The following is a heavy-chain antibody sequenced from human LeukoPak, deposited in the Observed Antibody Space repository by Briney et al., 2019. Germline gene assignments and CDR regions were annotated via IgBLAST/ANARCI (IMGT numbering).Heavy chain of an antibody. V-gene: IGHV1-2*02. J-gene: IGHJ4*02. CDR1: GYTFTSYY. Sequence: GASVKVSCKASGYTFTSYYMHWVRQAPGQGLEWMGWINPNSGGTNYAQKFQGRVTMTRDTSISTAYMELSRLRSDDTAVYYCARDPLWFGELSYYFDYWGQGTLVTVSS. D-gene: IGHD3-10*01. CDR3: ARDPLWFGELSYYFDY. CDR2: INPNSGGT.